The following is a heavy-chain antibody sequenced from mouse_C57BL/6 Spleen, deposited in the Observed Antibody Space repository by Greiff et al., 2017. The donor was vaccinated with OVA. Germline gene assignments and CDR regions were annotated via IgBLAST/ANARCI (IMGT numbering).Heavy chain of an antibody. J-gene: IGHJ4*01. Sequence: QVQLKHSGPELVKPGASVKISCKASGYAFSSSWMNWVKQRPGKGLEWIGRIYPGDGDTNYNGKFKGKATLTADKSSSTAYMQLSSLTSEDSAVYFCARGDYDGNYYAMDYWGQGTSVTVSS. V-gene: IGHV1-82*01. D-gene: IGHD2-4*01. CDR2: IYPGDGDT. CDR3: ARGDYDGNYYAMDY. CDR1: GYAFSSSW.